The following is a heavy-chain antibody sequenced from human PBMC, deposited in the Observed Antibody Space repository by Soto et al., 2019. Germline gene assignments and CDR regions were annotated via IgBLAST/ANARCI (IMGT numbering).Heavy chain of an antibody. CDR3: ARYNAASGTYYFDY. V-gene: IGHV4-4*02. J-gene: IGHJ4*02. CDR2: INHRGSA. D-gene: IGHD6-13*01. CDR1: GASVSSTYW. Sequence: QVELQESGPGLVKPSGTLSLTCAVSGASVSSTYWWSWVRQPPGKGPEWIGEINHRGSANSNPSLKTRFTMSLDISKSQFSLRLTSVTAADTAVYFCARYNAASGTYYFDYWGRGALVTVSS.